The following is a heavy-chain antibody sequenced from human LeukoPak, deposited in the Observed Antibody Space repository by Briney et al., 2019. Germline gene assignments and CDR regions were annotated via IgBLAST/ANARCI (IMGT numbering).Heavy chain of an antibody. V-gene: IGHV4-38-2*02. D-gene: IGHD3-10*01. CDR1: GSSITRGDN. CDR2: IYHSGST. CDR3: ARSGPYYYHYVDV. J-gene: IGHJ6*03. Sequence: SETLSLTCTVSGSSITRGDNWGWIRQSPGKGLEWIGVIYHSGSTYYNPSLKSRVAISVDTSMNQFSLRLSSVSAADTAVYYCARSGPYYYHYVDVWGQGTLVTVSS.